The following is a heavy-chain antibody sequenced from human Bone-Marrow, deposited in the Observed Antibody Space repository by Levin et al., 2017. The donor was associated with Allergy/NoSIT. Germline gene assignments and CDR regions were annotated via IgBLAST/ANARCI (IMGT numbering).Heavy chain of an antibody. D-gene: IGHD7-27*01. J-gene: IGHJ4*02. Sequence: KISCQASGGTFSDYAFFWVRQAPGQGLEWMGRIIPIINIATYAQNFQDRVTITADKSTNTAYMELSSLRSEDTAVYYCARPSQLGIGGYYFDFWGQGTLVIVSS. CDR1: GGTFSDYA. CDR2: IIPIINIA. CDR3: ARPSQLGIGGYYFDF. V-gene: IGHV1-69*04.